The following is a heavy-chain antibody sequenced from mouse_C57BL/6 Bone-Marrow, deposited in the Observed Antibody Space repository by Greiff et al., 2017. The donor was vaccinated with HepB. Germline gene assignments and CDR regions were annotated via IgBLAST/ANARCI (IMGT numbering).Heavy chain of an antibody. V-gene: IGHV1-54*01. D-gene: IGHD1-1*01. Sequence: VQLQESGAELVRPGTSVKVSCKASGYAFTNYLIEWVKQRPGQGLEWIGVINPGSGGTNYNEKFKGKATLTADKSSSTAYMQLSSLTSEDSAVYFCARGSFITTVVATPFAYWGQGTLVTVSA. J-gene: IGHJ3*01. CDR2: INPGSGGT. CDR3: ARGSFITTVVATPFAY. CDR1: GYAFTNYL.